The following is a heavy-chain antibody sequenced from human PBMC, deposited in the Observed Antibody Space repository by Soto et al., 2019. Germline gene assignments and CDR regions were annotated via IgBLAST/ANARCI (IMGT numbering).Heavy chain of an antibody. J-gene: IGHJ4*02. CDR3: ARETSVDAD. V-gene: IGHV3-7*05. CDR1: GFRLRDYW. Sequence: EVQLVESGGGLVQPGGSLRLSCVVSGFRLRDYWMTWVRQAPGKGLEWVATIKQDASEKYYVDSVKGRCTISRDNAKNSRYLKMNSLTTEDTAVYYWARETSVDADWGQGTLVTVSS. CDR2: IKQDASEK.